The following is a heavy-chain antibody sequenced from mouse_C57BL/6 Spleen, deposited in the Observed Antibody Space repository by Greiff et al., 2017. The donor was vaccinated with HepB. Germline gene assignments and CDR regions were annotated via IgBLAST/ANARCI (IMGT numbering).Heavy chain of an antibody. D-gene: IGHD3-2*02. CDR1: GYAFSSSW. V-gene: IGHV1-82*01. J-gene: IGHJ4*01. Sequence: QVQLKESGPELVKPGASVKISCKASGYAFSSSWMNWVKQRPGKGLEWIGRIYPGDGDTNYNGKFKGKATLTADKSSSTAYMQLRSLTSEDSAVYVCARQLRLHAMDYWGQGTSVTVSS. CDR2: IYPGDGDT. CDR3: ARQLRLHAMDY.